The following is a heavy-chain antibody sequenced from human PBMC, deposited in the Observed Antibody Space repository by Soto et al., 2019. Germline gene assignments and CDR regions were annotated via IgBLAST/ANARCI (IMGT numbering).Heavy chain of an antibody. D-gene: IGHD6-19*01. CDR2: IYYSGST. V-gene: IGHV4-39*05. Sequence: SETPCLTCTVSGGSISSSSYYWGWIRQPPGKGLEWIGSIYYSGSTYYNPSLKSRVTISVDTSKNQFSLKLSSVTAADTAVYYCATSGYSSGWFDYWVQGSLVTVSS. CDR3: ATSGYSSGWFDY. CDR1: GGSISSSSYY. J-gene: IGHJ4*02.